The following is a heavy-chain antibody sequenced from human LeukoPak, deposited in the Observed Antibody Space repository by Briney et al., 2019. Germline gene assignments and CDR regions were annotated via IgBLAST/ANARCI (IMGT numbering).Heavy chain of an antibody. CDR2: IYYSGST. V-gene: IGHV4-30-4*08. Sequence: SETLSLTCTVSGGSISSGDYYWSWIRQPPGKGLEWIGYIYYSGSTYYNPSLKSRVTISVDTTKNQFSLKLSSVTAADTAVYYCARTPIVVVTDYWYFDLWGRGTLVTVSS. CDR3: ARTPIVVVTDYWYFDL. D-gene: IGHD2-21*02. J-gene: IGHJ2*01. CDR1: GGSISSGDYY.